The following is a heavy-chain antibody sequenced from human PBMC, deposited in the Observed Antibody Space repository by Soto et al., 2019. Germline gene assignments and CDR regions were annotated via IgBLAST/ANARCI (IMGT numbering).Heavy chain of an antibody. CDR3: ARALYGYSYGYLDY. D-gene: IGHD5-18*01. Sequence: VKVSCKASGGTFSSYAISWVRQAPGQGLEWMGGIIPIFGTANYAQKFQGRVTITADESTSTAYMELSSLRSEDTAVYYCARALYGYSYGYLDYWGQGTLVTGSS. CDR2: IIPIFGTA. V-gene: IGHV1-69*01. CDR1: GGTFSSYA. J-gene: IGHJ4*02.